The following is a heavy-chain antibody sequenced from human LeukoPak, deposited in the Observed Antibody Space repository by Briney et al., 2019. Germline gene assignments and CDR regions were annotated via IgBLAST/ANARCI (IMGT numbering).Heavy chain of an antibody. Sequence: GASVKVSCKASGYTFTGYYMHWVRQAPGQGLEWMGWINPNSGGTNYAQKFQGRVTMTRDTSISTAYMELSRLRSDDTAVYYCARGNKLRYFDWLFFFDPWGQGTLVTVSS. CDR2: INPNSGGT. CDR1: GYTFTGYY. D-gene: IGHD3-9*01. CDR3: ARGNKLRYFDWLFFFDP. J-gene: IGHJ5*02. V-gene: IGHV1-2*02.